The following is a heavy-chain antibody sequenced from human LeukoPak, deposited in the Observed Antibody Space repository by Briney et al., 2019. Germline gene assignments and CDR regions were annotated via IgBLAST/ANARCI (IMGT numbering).Heavy chain of an antibody. D-gene: IGHD3-16*01. CDR2: MYNSD. J-gene: IGHJ3*02. V-gene: IGHV4-4*07. Sequence: PSETLSLTCTVSGGYISNSYWSWLRQPAGKGLEWIGRMYNSDDYNPSLKSRATMSKDTSKNQFSLKLSSVTVADTAVYYCARDPGAITNEAFDIWGQGTVVTVSS. CDR3: ARDPGAITNEAFDI. CDR1: GGYISNSY.